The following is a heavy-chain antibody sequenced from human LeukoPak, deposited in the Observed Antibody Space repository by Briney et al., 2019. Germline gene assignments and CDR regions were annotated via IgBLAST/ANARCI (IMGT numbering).Heavy chain of an antibody. V-gene: IGHV3-48*04. J-gene: IGHJ3*02. CDR2: ISSSGSTI. D-gene: IGHD4-17*01. Sequence: GGSLRLSCAASGFTFSSYSMNWVRQAPGKGLEWVSYISSSGSTIYYADSVKGRFTISRDNAKNSLYLQMNSLRAEDTAVYYCARDLRGAVTTYIPVGAFDIWGQGTMVTVSS. CDR1: GFTFSSYS. CDR3: ARDLRGAVTTYIPVGAFDI.